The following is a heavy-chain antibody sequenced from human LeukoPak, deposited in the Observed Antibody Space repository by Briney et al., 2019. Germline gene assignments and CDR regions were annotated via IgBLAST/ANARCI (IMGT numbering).Heavy chain of an antibody. CDR1: GFTFSSYS. D-gene: IGHD3-22*01. CDR2: IYSDAT. V-gene: IGHV3-74*01. CDR3: ARESYDSSGYYYGGGFDY. J-gene: IGHJ4*02. Sequence: GGSLRLSCAASGFTFSSYSMNWVRQAPGKGLVWVSRIYSDATYYADSVKGRFTISRDNAKDMLYLQMNSLRAEDTAVYYCARESYDSSGYYYGGGFDYWGQGTLVTVSS.